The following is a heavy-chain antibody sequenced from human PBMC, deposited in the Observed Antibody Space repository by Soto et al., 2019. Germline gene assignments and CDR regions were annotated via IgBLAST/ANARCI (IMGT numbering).Heavy chain of an antibody. CDR2: IWYDGSNK. J-gene: IGHJ6*02. V-gene: IGHV3-33*01. CDR1: GFTFSSYG. Sequence: QVQLVESRGGVVQPGRSLRLSCAASGFTFSSYGMHWVRQAPGKGLEWVAVIWYDGSNKYYADSVKGRFTISRDNSKNTLYLQMNSLRAEDTAVYYCARDSQFYYYGMDVWGQGTTVTVSS. CDR3: ARDSQFYYYGMDV.